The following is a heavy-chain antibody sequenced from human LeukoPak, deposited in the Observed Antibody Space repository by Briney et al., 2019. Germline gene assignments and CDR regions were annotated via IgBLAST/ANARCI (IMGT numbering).Heavy chain of an antibody. CDR2: IASKTYGGTA. J-gene: IGHJ4*02. CDR1: GFTFGDYA. CDR3: SRDQTPYY. V-gene: IGHV3-49*04. Sequence: GGSLRLSCTASGFTFGDYAMTWVRQAPGKGLEWVGFIASKTYGGTAEYAASVKGRFTISRDDSKSVAYLQMNSLKTEDTAVYFCSRDQTPYYWGQGTLVTVSS.